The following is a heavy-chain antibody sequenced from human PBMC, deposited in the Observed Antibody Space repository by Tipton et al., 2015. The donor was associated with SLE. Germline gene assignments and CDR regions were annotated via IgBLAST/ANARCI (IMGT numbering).Heavy chain of an antibody. Sequence: SLRLSCEASGFTFSIYSMNWVRQAPGKGLEWVSYIGRTGTLIYYADSVKGRFTISRDIAKNSLFLQMNSLRAEDTAVYYCSRDQGGSGQLRRLFGYWGQGTLVTVSS. D-gene: IGHD1-7*01. V-gene: IGHV3-48*01. CDR3: SRDQGGSGQLRRLFGY. J-gene: IGHJ4*02. CDR1: GFTFSIYS. CDR2: IGRTGTLI.